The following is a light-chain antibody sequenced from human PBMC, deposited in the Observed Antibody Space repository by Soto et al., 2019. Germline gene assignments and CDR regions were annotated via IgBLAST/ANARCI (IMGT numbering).Light chain of an antibody. CDR1: SSDVGVYNF. CDR2: EVS. V-gene: IGLV2-14*01. CDR3: QSFDNGLLAYV. Sequence: QSVLTQPASVSGSPGQSVTISCTGSSSDVGVYNFVSWYQQHPAKAPKLMISEVSNRPSGVSNRFSGSKSDITASLTISGLPPEDEADYYCQSFDNGLLAYVFGTGTKVTVL. J-gene: IGLJ1*01.